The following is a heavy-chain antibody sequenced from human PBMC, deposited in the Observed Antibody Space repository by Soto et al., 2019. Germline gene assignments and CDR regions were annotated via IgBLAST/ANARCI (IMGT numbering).Heavy chain of an antibody. CDR1: GGSISSSSYY. V-gene: IGHV4-39*07. CDR2: IFYSGST. Sequence: SETLSLTCTVSGGSISSSSYYWGWIRQPPGKGLEWIGSIFYSGSTNYNPSLKSRVTISVDTSKNQFSLKLSSVTAADTAVYYCARRYGGNFDYWGQGTLVTVSS. J-gene: IGHJ4*02. D-gene: IGHD3-16*01. CDR3: ARRYGGNFDY.